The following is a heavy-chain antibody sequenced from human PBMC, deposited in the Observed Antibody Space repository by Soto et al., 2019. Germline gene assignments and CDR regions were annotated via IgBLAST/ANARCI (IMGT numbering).Heavy chain of an antibody. V-gene: IGHV1-2*02. J-gene: IGHJ6*02. CDR1: GYTLSDYY. CDR3: ARVAPPYYDLWSGYPRYYYGMDV. D-gene: IGHD3-3*01. Sequence: VASVKVSCKASGYTLSDYYIHWVRQAPGQGLEWMGWINPNSGGTNYTEDFQGRVTMTRDTSVNTAYMELKRLGSDDTAVYYCARVAPPYYDLWSGYPRYYYGMDVWGQGTTVTVSS. CDR2: INPNSGGT.